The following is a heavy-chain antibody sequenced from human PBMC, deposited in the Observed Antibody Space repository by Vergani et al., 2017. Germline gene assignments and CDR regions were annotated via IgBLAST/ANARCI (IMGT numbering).Heavy chain of an antibody. D-gene: IGHD3-9*01. CDR1: GGTFSSYT. J-gene: IGHJ4*02. V-gene: IGHV1-69*02. CDR3: AGXILTGYYKSAHHDY. CDR2: IIPILGIA. Sequence: QVQLVQSGAEVKKPGSSVKVSCKASGGTFSSYTISWVRQAPGQGLEWMGRIIPILGIANYAQKFQGRVTITADKSTSTAYMELSSLRSEDTAVYYCAGXILTGYYKSAHHDYWDQATLVTVSS.